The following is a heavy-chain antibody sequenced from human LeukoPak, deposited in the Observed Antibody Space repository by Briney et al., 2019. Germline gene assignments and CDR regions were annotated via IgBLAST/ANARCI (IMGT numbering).Heavy chain of an antibody. D-gene: IGHD2-2*01. CDR3: ASGGYCGGTSCYSNWFDP. CDR1: GDSISNYY. J-gene: IGHJ5*02. Sequence: SETLSLTCTVSGDSISNYYWNWVRQPAGKGLEWIGRIYTSGSTMYSPSLKSRVTISVDTSKSQFSLKLSSVTAADTAIYYCASGGYCGGTSCYSNWFDPWGQGTLVTVSS. CDR2: IYTSGST. V-gene: IGHV4-4*07.